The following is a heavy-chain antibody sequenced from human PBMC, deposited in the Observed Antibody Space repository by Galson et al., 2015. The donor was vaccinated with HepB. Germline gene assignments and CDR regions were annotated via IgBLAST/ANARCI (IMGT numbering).Heavy chain of an antibody. D-gene: IGHD2-2*01. CDR2: VAYHGGND. J-gene: IGHJ5*02. CDR1: GFTFDNYA. V-gene: IGHV3-30-3*01. CDR3: AREFGIVPAVLGLKNWFDP. Sequence: SLRLSCAASGFTFDNYAMHWIRQAPGEGLEWVAVVAYHGGNDHYADSVRGRFTMSRDNSKNTVYLQMNNLTTADTAVYYCAREFGIVPAVLGLKNWFDPWGQGTRVTVSS.